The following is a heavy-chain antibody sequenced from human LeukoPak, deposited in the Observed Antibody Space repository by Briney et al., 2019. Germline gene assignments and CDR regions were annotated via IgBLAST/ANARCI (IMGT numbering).Heavy chain of an antibody. CDR1: GGSISSGIYY. Sequence: SETLSLTCTVSGGSISSGIYYWGWIRQPPGKGLEWIGSMLYSGNTHYNSSLESRVSISIDRSKNQLSLKLTSVTAADTAVYYCARVTGYMIEDYFDYWGQGTLVTVSS. J-gene: IGHJ4*02. CDR3: ARVTGYMIEDYFDY. V-gene: IGHV4-39*07. CDR2: MLYSGNT. D-gene: IGHD3-22*01.